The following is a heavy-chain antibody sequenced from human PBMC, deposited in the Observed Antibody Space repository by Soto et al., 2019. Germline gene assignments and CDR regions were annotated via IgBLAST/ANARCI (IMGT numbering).Heavy chain of an antibody. V-gene: IGHV1-69*01. CDR3: ARDGGRHSGGMDY. J-gene: IGHJ4*02. Sequence: QVQLVQSGAEVKKPWSSVKVSCKASGGTCSSYSINWVRQAPGQGLELMGEIIPIFGTAKYAQKLQGRVTITADESTSTAYMELSSLRSEDTAVYSCARDGGRHSGGMDYWGQGTLVTVSS. D-gene: IGHD1-26*01. CDR1: GGTCSSYS. CDR2: IIPIFGTA.